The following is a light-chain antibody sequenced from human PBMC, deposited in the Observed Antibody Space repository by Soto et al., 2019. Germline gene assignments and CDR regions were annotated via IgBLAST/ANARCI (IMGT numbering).Light chain of an antibody. V-gene: IGKV1-39*01. CDR1: QSISSY. CDR2: AAS. CDR3: QQSDSTPLT. J-gene: IGKJ4*01. Sequence: DIQMTQSPSSLSASVGYRVTITCRASQSISSYLNWYQQKPGKAPKLLIYAASSLQSGVPSRFSGSGSGTDFTLTISSLQPEDFATDYCQQSDSTPLTFGGGTKVEIK.